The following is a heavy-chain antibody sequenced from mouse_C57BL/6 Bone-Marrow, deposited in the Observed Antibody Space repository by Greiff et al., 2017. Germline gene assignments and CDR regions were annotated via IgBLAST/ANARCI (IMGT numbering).Heavy chain of an antibody. D-gene: IGHD2-4*01. J-gene: IGHJ1*03. CDR1: GFTFSDFY. Sequence: EVKLMESGGGLVQSGRSLRLSCATSGFTFSDFYMEWVRQAPGKGLEWIAASRNKANDYTTEYSASVKGRFIVSRDTSQSILYLQMNALRAEDTAIYYCARGIYYDYDESLYFDVWGTGTTVTVSS. CDR2: SRNKANDYTT. CDR3: ARGIYYDYDESLYFDV. V-gene: IGHV7-1*01.